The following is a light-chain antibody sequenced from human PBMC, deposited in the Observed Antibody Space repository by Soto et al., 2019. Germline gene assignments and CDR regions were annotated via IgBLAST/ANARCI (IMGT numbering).Light chain of an antibody. CDR2: DAS. V-gene: IGKV3-11*01. Sequence: ICFTQSPGTLSLAPGEIATLSCRASQSVSSSYLAWYQQKPGQAPRLLIYDASNRATGIPARFSGSGSGTDFTLTISSLEPEDFAVYYCQQRSNWPPTFGQGTKVDIK. CDR1: QSVSSSY. CDR3: QQRSNWPPT. J-gene: IGKJ1*01.